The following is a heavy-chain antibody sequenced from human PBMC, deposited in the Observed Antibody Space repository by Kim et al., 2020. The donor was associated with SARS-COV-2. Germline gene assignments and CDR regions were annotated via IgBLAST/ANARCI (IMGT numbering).Heavy chain of an antibody. Sequence: NPSLKSRVTTSVDTSKNQFSLKLSSVTAADTAVYYWGGRVERTGTTAFDYWGQGTLVTVSS. J-gene: IGHJ4*02. D-gene: IGHD1-1*01. V-gene: IGHV4-59*01. CDR3: GGRVERTGTTAFDY.